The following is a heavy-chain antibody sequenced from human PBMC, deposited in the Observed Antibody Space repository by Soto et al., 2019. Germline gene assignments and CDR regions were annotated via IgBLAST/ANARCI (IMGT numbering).Heavy chain of an antibody. D-gene: IGHD2-15*01. CDR1: GYTFTSYG. J-gene: IGHJ4*02. CDR2: ISAYNGNT. Sequence: ASVKVSCKASGYTFTSYGISWVRQAPGQGLEWMGWISAYNGNTNYAQKLQGRVTMTTDTSTSTAYMELRSLRSDDTAVYYCARVPDYCSGGSCYPPGLDYWGQGTLVTVSS. V-gene: IGHV1-18*01. CDR3: ARVPDYCSGGSCYPPGLDY.